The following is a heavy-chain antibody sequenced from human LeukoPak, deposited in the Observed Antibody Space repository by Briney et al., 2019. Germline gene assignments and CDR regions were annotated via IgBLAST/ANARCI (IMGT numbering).Heavy chain of an antibody. CDR1: GYRFSDYY. CDR2: INPKTGVT. D-gene: IGHD3-10*01. Sequence: ASVKVSCKASGYRFSDYYMFWIRQAPGQGLEWVGWINPKTGVTSYAQKFQGRVTVTTDTSISTLYMELHSLTSDDTALYYCARDHISGKDDRNFDYWGQGTLVTVSS. J-gene: IGHJ4*02. CDR3: ARDHISGKDDRNFDY. V-gene: IGHV1-2*02.